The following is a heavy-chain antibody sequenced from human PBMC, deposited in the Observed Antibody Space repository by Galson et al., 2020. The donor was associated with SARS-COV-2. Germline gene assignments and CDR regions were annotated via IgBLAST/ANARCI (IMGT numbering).Heavy chain of an antibody. J-gene: IGHJ4*02. D-gene: IGHD3-9*01. CDR1: GGSISSSSYY. Sequence: SETLSLTCTVSGGSISSSSYYWGWIRQPPGKGLEWIGSIYYSGSTYYNPSLKSRVTISVDTSKNQFSLKLSSVTAADTAVYYCAREYYDILTGYYNAGLGPGYYFDYWGQGTLVTVSS. CDR3: AREYYDILTGYYNAGLGPGYYFDY. CDR2: IYYSGST. V-gene: IGHV4-39*07.